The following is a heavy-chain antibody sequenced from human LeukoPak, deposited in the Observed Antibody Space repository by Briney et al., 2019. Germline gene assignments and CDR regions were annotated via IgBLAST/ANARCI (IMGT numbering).Heavy chain of an antibody. V-gene: IGHV3-30-3*01. CDR1: GFTFSSYA. CDR2: ISYDGSNK. D-gene: IGHD2-21*02. Sequence: GGSLRLSCAASGFTFSSYAMHWVRQAPGKGLEWVAVISYDGSNKYYADSVKGRFTISRDNSKNTLYLQMNSLRAEDTAVYYCAKECGGDCYSDYNYYGMDVWGQGTTVTVSS. J-gene: IGHJ6*02. CDR3: AKECGGDCYSDYNYYGMDV.